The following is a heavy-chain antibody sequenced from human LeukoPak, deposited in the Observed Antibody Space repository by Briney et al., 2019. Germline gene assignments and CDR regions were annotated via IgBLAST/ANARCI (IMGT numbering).Heavy chain of an antibody. Sequence: ASVKVSCKASGYTFTSYGISWVRQAPGQGLEWMGWISAYNGNTNYAQKLQGRVTMTTDTATSTAHMELRSLRSDDTAVYYCARVYVDIVVVYGFDYWGQGTLVTVSS. V-gene: IGHV1-18*01. CDR3: ARVYVDIVVVYGFDY. CDR2: ISAYNGNT. CDR1: GYTFTSYG. D-gene: IGHD2-21*01. J-gene: IGHJ4*02.